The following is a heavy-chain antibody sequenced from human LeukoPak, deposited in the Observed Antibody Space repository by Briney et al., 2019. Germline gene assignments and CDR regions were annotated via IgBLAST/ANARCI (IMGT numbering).Heavy chain of an antibody. CDR3: AREYNSRATFGY. CDR2: IHSSGNYI. V-gene: IGHV3-21*05. J-gene: IGHJ4*02. D-gene: IGHD1-14*01. CDR1: ASGVDFSSHS. Sequence: GGSLRLSCTASASGVDFSSHSMNWVRQAPGKGLEWISYIHSSGNYIFDAASVKGRFTVSRDNARNSLYLQMNSLRAEDTAIYYCAREYNSRATFGYWGQGTLVTVSS.